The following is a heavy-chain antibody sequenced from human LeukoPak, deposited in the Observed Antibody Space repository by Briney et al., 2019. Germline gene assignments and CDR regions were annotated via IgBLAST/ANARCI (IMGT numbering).Heavy chain of an antibody. J-gene: IGHJ4*02. V-gene: IGHV4-34*01. CDR3: ARTLDCSSTSCYRGDFDY. Sequence: PSETLSLTCAVSGGSFSGYYWSWIRQPPGKGLEWIGEINHSGSTNYNPSLKSRVTISVDTSKNQFSLKLSSVTAADTAVYYCARTLDCSSTSCYRGDFDYWGQGTLVTVSS. D-gene: IGHD2-2*02. CDR2: INHSGST. CDR1: GGSFSGYY.